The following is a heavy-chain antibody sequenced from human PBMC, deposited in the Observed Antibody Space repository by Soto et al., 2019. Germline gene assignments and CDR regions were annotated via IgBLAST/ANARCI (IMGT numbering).Heavy chain of an antibody. CDR3: TRERWDYGDPTWYFDL. CDR1: GFTFGDYG. CDR2: IRSKSYGKTT. V-gene: IGHV3-49*03. D-gene: IGHD4-17*01. Sequence: PWGSLRLSCSTSGFTFGDYGMTWFRQAPGKGLEWVGLIRSKSYGKTTEYAASATDRFTISRDDSKRIAYLQMNSLKADDTAVYYCTRERWDYGDPTWYFDLWCRGTLVTVSS. J-gene: IGHJ2*01.